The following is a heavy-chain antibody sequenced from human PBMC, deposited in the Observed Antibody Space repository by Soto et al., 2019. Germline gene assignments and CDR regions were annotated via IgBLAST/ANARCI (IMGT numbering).Heavy chain of an antibody. J-gene: IGHJ3*02. V-gene: IGHV4-31*03. CDR1: GGSISSGGYY. D-gene: IGHD7-27*01. CDR3: ARVSLTGDSLGAFDI. CDR2: IYYSGST. Sequence: SETLSLTCTVSGGSISSGGYYWSWIRQHPGKGLEWIGYIYYSGSTYYNPSLKSRVTISVDTSKNQFSLKLSSVTAADTAVYYCARVSLTGDSLGAFDIWGQGTMVTVS.